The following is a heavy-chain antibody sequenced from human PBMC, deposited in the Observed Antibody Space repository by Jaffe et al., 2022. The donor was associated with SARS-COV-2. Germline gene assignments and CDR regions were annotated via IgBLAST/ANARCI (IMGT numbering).Heavy chain of an antibody. V-gene: IGHV1-18*01. CDR2: ISAYNGNT. CDR1: GYTFTSYG. Sequence: QVQLVQSGAEVKKPGASVKVSCKASGYTFTSYGISWVRQAPGQGLEWMGWISAYNGNTNYAQKLQGRVTMTTDTSTSTAYMELRSLRSDDTAVYYCARAEGFYCSGGSCYSPPHYWGQGTLVTVSS. D-gene: IGHD2-15*01. CDR3: ARAEGFYCSGGSCYSPPHY. J-gene: IGHJ4*02.